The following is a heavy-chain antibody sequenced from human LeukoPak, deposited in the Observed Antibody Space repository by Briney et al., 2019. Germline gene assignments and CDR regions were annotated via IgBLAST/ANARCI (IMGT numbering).Heavy chain of an antibody. CDR3: AKARDGFYFNY. V-gene: IGHV3-23*01. Sequence: PGGSLRLSCAASGFTFSNSAMSWVRQAPGKGLEWVSTISGTGGTTYYADSVKGRFTISRDNSKNTLYLQMNSLRAEDTAVYYCAKARDGFYFNYWGQGTLVTVSS. J-gene: IGHJ4*02. CDR1: GFTFSNSA. D-gene: IGHD5-24*01. CDR2: ISGTGGTT.